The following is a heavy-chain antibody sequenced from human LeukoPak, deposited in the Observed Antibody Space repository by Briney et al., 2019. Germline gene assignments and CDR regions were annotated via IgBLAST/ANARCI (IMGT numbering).Heavy chain of an antibody. CDR3: AKDAHSGSYFDY. Sequence: PGGSLRLSCAASGFTFRSFAMSWVRQAPGKGLEWVSGISDSGGSTYYADSVKGRFTISRDNSKNTLYLQMNSLRAEDTAVYYCAKDAHSGSYFDYWGQGILVTVSS. V-gene: IGHV3-23*01. D-gene: IGHD1-26*01. J-gene: IGHJ4*01. CDR1: GFTFRSFA. CDR2: ISDSGGST.